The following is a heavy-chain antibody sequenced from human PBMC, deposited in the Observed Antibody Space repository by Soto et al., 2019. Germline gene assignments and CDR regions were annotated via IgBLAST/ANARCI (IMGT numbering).Heavy chain of an antibody. J-gene: IGHJ6*02. Sequence: PSETLSLTCAVSGYSINSGYFWGWIRQPPGKGLEWIGSIYHSGASYYNPSLKSRATISLDTSKNQFSLKLSSVTAADTAIYYCARKGRTTNLPSIYYVLDVWGQGTTVTVSS. CDR3: ARKGRTTNLPSIYYVLDV. D-gene: IGHD1-1*01. CDR2: IYHSGAS. V-gene: IGHV4-38-2*01. CDR1: GYSINSGYF.